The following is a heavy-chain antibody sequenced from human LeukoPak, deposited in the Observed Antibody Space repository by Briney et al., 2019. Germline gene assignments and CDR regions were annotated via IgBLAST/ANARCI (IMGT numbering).Heavy chain of an antibody. Sequence: EASVKVSCKVSRYTLTELSMHWVRQAPGKGLEWMGGFDPEDGETIYAQKFQGRVTMTEDTSTDTAYMELSSLRSEDTAVYYCATWIGSITMVRGVQDAFDIWGQGTMVTVSS. V-gene: IGHV1-24*01. D-gene: IGHD3-10*01. J-gene: IGHJ3*02. CDR1: RYTLTELS. CDR3: ATWIGSITMVRGVQDAFDI. CDR2: FDPEDGET.